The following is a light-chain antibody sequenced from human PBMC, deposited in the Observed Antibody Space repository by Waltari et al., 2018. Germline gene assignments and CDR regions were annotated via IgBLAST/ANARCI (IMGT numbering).Light chain of an antibody. CDR1: QSISSY. CDR2: AAS. J-gene: IGKJ2*01. Sequence: DLQMTPSPSSLSASVGDRVTITCRASQSISSYLNWYQQKPGKAPKLLIYAASSLQSGVPSRFSGSGSGTDCTLTISSLQPEDFATYYCQQSYSTPYTFGQGTKLEIK. V-gene: IGKV1-39*01. CDR3: QQSYSTPYT.